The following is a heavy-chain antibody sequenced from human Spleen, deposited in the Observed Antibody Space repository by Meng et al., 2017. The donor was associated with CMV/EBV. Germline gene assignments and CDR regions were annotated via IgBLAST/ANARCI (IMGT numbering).Heavy chain of an antibody. J-gene: IGHJ3*02. CDR1: GGSFSGYY. CDR3: ARASDGSGGSFDI. V-gene: IGHV4-34*01. D-gene: IGHD3-10*01. CDR2: INHSGST. Sequence: SETLSLTCAVYGGSFSGYYWSWIRQPPGKGLEWIGEINHSGSTNYNPSLKSRVTISVDTSNTQFSLSLTSVTAADTAMYYCARASDGSGGSFDIWGQGTMVTVSS.